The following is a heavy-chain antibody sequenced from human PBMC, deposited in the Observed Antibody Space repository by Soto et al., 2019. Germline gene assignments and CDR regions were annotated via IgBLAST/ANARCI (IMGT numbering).Heavy chain of an antibody. CDR2: TNPNSGGT. J-gene: IGHJ3*01. CDR3: ATCIAVADDAFDV. CDR1: GYTFTGYY. Sequence: ASVKVSCKASGYTFTGYYMHWVRQAPGQGLEWMGWTNPNSGGTNYAQKFQGWVTMTRDTSISTAYMELSRLRSDDTAVYYCATCIAVADDAFDVWGQGTMVTVSS. D-gene: IGHD6-19*01. V-gene: IGHV1-2*04.